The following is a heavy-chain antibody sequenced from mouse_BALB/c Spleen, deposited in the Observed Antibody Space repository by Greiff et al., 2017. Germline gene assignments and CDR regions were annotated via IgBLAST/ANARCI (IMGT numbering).Heavy chain of an antibody. J-gene: IGHJ1*01. Sequence: DVKLVESGGGLVQPGGSLRLSCATSGFTFTDYYMSWVRQPPGKALEWLGFIRNKANGYTTEYSASVKGRFTISRDNSQSILYLQMNTLRAEDSATYYCARAPITTVVATPYWYFDVWGAGTTVTVSS. CDR2: IRNKANGYTT. CDR3: ARAPITTVVATPYWYFDV. D-gene: IGHD1-1*01. CDR1: GFTFTDYY. V-gene: IGHV7-3*02.